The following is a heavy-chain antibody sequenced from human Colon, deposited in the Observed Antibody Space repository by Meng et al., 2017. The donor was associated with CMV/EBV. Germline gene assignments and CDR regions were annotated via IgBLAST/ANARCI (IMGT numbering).Heavy chain of an antibody. V-gene: IGHV1-2*02. CDR2: INPNSGGT. CDR3: ARMGYCSSTSCSDIPEYFQH. CDR1: GYTFTGYY. Sequence: ASVTVSCKASGYTFTGYYMHWVRQAPGQGLEWMGWINPNSGGTNYAQKFQGRVTMTRDTSISTAYMELSRLRSDDTAVYYCARMGYCSSTSCSDIPEYFQHWGQGTLVTVSS. D-gene: IGHD2-2*01. J-gene: IGHJ1*01.